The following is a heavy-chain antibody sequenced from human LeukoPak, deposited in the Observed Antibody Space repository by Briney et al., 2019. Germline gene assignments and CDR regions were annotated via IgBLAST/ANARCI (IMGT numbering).Heavy chain of an antibody. CDR1: GVSISSSNSY. Sequence: PSETLSLTCTVSGVSISSSNSYWGWIRQPPEKGLEWIGSIYYTGNTYYNASLKSRVTISIDTSKNQISLRLTSVTATDTAMYYCARQTGSGLFTLPGGQATLVTVSS. CDR2: IYYTGNT. D-gene: IGHD3/OR15-3a*01. V-gene: IGHV4-39*01. CDR3: ARQTGSGLFTLP. J-gene: IGHJ4*02.